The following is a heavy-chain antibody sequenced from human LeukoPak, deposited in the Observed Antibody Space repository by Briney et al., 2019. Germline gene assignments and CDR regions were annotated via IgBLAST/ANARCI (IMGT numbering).Heavy chain of an antibody. V-gene: IGHV3-11*01. CDR1: GGSISSGGYS. D-gene: IGHD3-22*01. CDR3: ARESYYYDSSGYYVYYFDY. CDR2: ISSSGTTI. Sequence: LSLTCAVSGGSISSGGYSWSWLRQPPGKGLEWVSYISSSGTTIYYADSVKGRFTISRDNAKNSLYLQMNSLRAEDTAVYYCARESYYYDSSGYYVYYFDYWGQGTLVTVSS. J-gene: IGHJ4*02.